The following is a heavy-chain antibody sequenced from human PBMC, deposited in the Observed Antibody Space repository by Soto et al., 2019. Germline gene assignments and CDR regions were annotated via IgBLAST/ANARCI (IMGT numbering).Heavy chain of an antibody. V-gene: IGHV3-30-3*01. D-gene: IGHD3-9*01. CDR1: GFTFSSYA. CDR2: ISYDGSNK. CDR3: ARGFLLHYFDWLVGNGYYAFDI. Sequence: QVQLVESGGGVVQPGRSLRLSCAASGFTFSSYAMHWVRQAPGKGLEWVAVISYDGSNKYYADSVKGRFTISRDNSKNTLYLQMNSLSAEDTAVYYCARGFLLHYFDWLVGNGYYAFDIWGQGTMVTVSS. J-gene: IGHJ3*02.